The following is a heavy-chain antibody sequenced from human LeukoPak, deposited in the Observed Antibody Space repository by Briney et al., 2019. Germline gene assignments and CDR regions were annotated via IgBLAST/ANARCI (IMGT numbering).Heavy chain of an antibody. CDR2: ISSGGGT. V-gene: IGHV3-23*01. CDR1: GFTFSSYA. D-gene: IGHD3-3*01. J-gene: IGHJ3*01. Sequence: VQPGGSLRLSCAASGFTFSSYAMSWVRQAPGKGLEWVSCISSGGGTFYADSVKGRFTISRDNSKNTVSLQMTNLRAEDTALYYCANADDFWSAYVAWGHGTMVTVSS. CDR3: ANADDFWSAYVA.